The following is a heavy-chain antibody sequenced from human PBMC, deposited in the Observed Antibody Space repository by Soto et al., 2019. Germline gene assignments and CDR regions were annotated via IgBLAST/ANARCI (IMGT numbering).Heavy chain of an antibody. CDR1: GYSLSSYA. J-gene: IGHJ4*02. D-gene: IGHD2-2*02. V-gene: IGHV3-23*01. CDR2: ISGSGGST. Sequence: GGSLRLSCAASGYSLSSYAMSWVRQAPGKGLEWVSAISGSGGSTYYADSVKGRFTISRDNSRNTLYLQMNSLRAEDTAVYYCAKDLPPYQLLYPTPIWGQGTLVTVSS. CDR3: AKDLPPYQLLYPTPI.